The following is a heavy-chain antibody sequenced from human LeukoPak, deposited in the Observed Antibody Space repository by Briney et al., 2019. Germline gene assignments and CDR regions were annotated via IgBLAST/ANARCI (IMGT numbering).Heavy chain of an antibody. Sequence: GGSLRLSCAASGFTFRSYSIHWVRQAPGKGLEWVARISYDGSNQNYADSVKGRFTISRDNSQNTVYLQMNSLRAEDSAVYYCARERIVVVVTENKLQHFGMDVWGQGTTVIVSS. V-gene: IGHV3-30*04. CDR2: ISYDGSNQ. CDR3: ARERIVVVVTENKLQHFGMDV. J-gene: IGHJ6*02. CDR1: GFTFRSYS. D-gene: IGHD2-2*01.